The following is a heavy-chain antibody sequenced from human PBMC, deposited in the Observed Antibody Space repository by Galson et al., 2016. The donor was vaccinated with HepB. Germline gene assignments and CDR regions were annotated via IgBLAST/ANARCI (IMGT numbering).Heavy chain of an antibody. CDR1: GLTFSSYG. CDR3: EKAPSGWSYYFDY. J-gene: IGHJ4*02. D-gene: IGHD6-19*01. Sequence: SLRLSCAASGLTFSSYGMSWVRQAPGKGLEWVSTMSGSGGTTYYADSVKGRFTISRDNSRNTVFLQMNSLTAEDTAVYYCEKAPSGWSYYFDYWGQGILVTVSS. V-gene: IGHV3-23*01. CDR2: MSGSGGTT.